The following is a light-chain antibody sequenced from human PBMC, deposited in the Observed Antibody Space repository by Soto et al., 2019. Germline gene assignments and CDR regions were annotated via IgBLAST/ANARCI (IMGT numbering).Light chain of an antibody. CDR3: QQYYSTPYT. V-gene: IGKV4-1*01. CDR2: WAS. CDR1: QSVLYSSNNNNY. Sequence: DIVMTQSPDSLAVSLGERATINCKSSQSVLYSSNNNNYLTWYQQKSGQPPKLLIYWASTRESRVPDRFSGSGSGTDFTLTISRLQAEDVAVYYCQQYYSTPYTFGQGTKLEIK. J-gene: IGKJ2*01.